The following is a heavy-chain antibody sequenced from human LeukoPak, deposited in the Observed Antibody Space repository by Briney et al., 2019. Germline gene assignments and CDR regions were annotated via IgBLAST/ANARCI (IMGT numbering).Heavy chain of an antibody. CDR2: IYYSGIT. V-gene: IGHV4-39*01. D-gene: IGHD3-10*01. J-gene: IGHJ4*02. CDR1: GVSISSSNSY. Sequence: SETLSLTCTVSGVSISSSNSYWGWIRQPPGKGLEWIGSIYYSGITYYNSSLNSRVTISVDTSKNQFSLRLSSVTAADTAVYYCARRAMARGVKEYYLDYWGQGTLVTVSS. CDR3: ARRAMARGVKEYYLDY.